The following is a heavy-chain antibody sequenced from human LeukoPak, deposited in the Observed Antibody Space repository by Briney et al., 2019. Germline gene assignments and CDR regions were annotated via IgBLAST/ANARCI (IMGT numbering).Heavy chain of an antibody. CDR2: IWYDGSNK. D-gene: IGHD6-19*01. Sequence: PGGSLRLSCAASGFTFSSYGMHWVRQAPGKGLEWVAVIWYDGSNKYYADSVKGRFTISRDNSKNTLYLQMDSLRAEDTAVYYCARDPGGRWLVGFDYWGQGTLVTVSS. V-gene: IGHV3-33*01. CDR1: GFTFSSYG. J-gene: IGHJ4*02. CDR3: ARDPGGRWLVGFDY.